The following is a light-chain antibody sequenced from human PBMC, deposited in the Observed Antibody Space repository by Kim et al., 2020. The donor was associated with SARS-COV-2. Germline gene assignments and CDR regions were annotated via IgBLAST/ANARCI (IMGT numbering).Light chain of an antibody. CDR2: DAS. Sequence: SPGERANLSCRAGPGVSSNYVTWYQQKPGQAPRLLIDDASSRATGIPDRFSGSGSGTDFTLTITRLEPEDFAVYYCQQYSSSPATFGQGTKVDIK. J-gene: IGKJ1*01. CDR1: PGVSSNY. CDR3: QQYSSSPAT. V-gene: IGKV3-20*01.